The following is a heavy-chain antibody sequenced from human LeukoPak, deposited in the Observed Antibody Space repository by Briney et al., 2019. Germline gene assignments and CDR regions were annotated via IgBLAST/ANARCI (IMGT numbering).Heavy chain of an antibody. V-gene: IGHV4-39*07. D-gene: IGHD3-3*01. CDR3: ARELRFLEWLSHYYYYMDV. J-gene: IGHJ6*03. Sequence: SETLSLTCTVSGGSISSSSYYWGWIRQPPGKGLEWIGSIYYSGSTYYNPSLKSRVTISVDTSKNQFSLKLSSVTAADTAVYYCARELRFLEWLSHYYYYMDVWGKGTTVTVSS. CDR1: GGSISSSSYY. CDR2: IYYSGST.